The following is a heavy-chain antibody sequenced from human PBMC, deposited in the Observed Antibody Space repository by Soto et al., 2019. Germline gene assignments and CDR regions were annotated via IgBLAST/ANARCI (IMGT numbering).Heavy chain of an antibody. J-gene: IGHJ4*02. Sequence: GESLKISCKGSGYSFTSYWIGWVRQMPGKGLEGMGIIYPGDSDTRYSPSFQGQVTISDDKSISTAYLQWSSLKASDTAMYYCARLTRRYYDSSGFVGDDYWGQGTRATVSS. CDR1: GYSFTSYW. CDR2: IYPGDSDT. D-gene: IGHD3-22*01. CDR3: ARLTRRYYDSSGFVGDDY. V-gene: IGHV5-51*01.